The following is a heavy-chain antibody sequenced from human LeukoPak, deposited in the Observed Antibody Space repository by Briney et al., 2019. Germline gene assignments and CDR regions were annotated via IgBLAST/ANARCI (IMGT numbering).Heavy chain of an antibody. J-gene: IGHJ3*02. CDR1: GFTFSSYE. CDR3: AKFYTGSVIPFDI. D-gene: IGHD3-16*02. Sequence: GGSLRPSCAASGFTFSSYEMNWVRQAPGKGLEWVSYISSSGSTIYYADSVKGRFTISRDNSKNTLYLQMNSLRAEDTAVYYGAKFYTGSVIPFDIWGQGTMVTVSS. V-gene: IGHV3-48*03. CDR2: ISSSGSTI.